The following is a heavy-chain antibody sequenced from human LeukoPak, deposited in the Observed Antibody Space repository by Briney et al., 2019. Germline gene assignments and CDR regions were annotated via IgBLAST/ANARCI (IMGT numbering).Heavy chain of an antibody. CDR3: ARLELDGYNWYY. J-gene: IGHJ4*02. D-gene: IGHD5-24*01. CDR1: GGSISSSSYY. CDR2: IYYSGST. V-gene: IGHV4-39*01. Sequence: SETLSLTCTVSGGSISSSSYYWGWLRQPPGKGVEWIGSIYYSGSTYYNPSLKSRVTISVDTSKNQFSLKLSSVTAADTAVYYCARLELDGYNWYYWGQGTLVTVSS.